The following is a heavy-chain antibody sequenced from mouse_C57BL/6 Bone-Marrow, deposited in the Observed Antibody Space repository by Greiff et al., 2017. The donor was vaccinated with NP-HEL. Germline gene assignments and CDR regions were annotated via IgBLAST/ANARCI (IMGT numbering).Heavy chain of an antibody. Sequence: EVKLMESGGDLVKPGGSLKLSCAASGFTFSSYGMSWVRQTPDKRLEWVATISSGGSYTYYPDSVKGRFTISRDNAKNTLCLQMSSLKSEDTAMYYCARHYPWYFDVWGTGTTVTVSS. J-gene: IGHJ1*03. CDR2: ISSGGSYT. V-gene: IGHV5-6*01. CDR3: ARHYPWYFDV. CDR1: GFTFSSYG.